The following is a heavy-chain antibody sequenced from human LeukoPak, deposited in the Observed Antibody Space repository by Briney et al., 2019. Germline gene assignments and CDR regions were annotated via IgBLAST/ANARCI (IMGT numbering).Heavy chain of an antibody. V-gene: IGHV1-18*01. J-gene: IGHJ4*02. CDR1: GYTFTSYG. CDR2: ISAYNGNT. CDR3: ARDYTYYYDSSGPGTDY. Sequence: ASVKVSCKASGYTFTSYGISWVRQAPGQGLEWMGWISAYNGNTNYAQKLQGRVTMTTDTSTSTAYMELRSLRSDDTAVYYCARDYTYYYDSSGPGTDYWGQGTLVTVSS. D-gene: IGHD3-22*01.